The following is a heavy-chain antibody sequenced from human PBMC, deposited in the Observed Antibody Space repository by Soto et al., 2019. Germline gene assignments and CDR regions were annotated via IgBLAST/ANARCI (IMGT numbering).Heavy chain of an antibody. Sequence: EVQLLESGGGLVQPGGSLRLSCAASGFTFSSYAMSWVRQAPGKGLEWLASITFRGDYTYYADSVKGRFTLSRDNSRNRLDLQMDSLKVEDTALYYCAKLGTMGVFDNCGQGTLLTVSS. CDR1: GFTFSSYA. CDR3: AKLGTMGVFDN. V-gene: IGHV3-23*01. CDR2: ITFRGDYT. D-gene: IGHD1-26*01. J-gene: IGHJ4*02.